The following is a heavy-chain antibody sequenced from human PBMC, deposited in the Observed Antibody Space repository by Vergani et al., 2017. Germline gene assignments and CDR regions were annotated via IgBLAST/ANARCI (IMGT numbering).Heavy chain of an antibody. CDR1: GGSISSGSYY. D-gene: IGHD6-19*01. CDR2: IYTSGST. Sequence: QVQLQESGPGLVKPSQTLSLTCTVSGGSISSGSYYWSWIRQPAGKGLEWIGRIYTSGSTNYNPSHKSGVTIAVDTSKNQFSMKLSSVTAADTAVYYCARSQSSGWYGMFDYWGQGTLVTVSS. CDR3: ARSQSSGWYGMFDY. J-gene: IGHJ4*02. V-gene: IGHV4-61*02.